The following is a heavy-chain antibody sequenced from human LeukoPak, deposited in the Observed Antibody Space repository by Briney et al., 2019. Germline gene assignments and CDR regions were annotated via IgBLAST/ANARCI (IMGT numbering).Heavy chain of an antibody. D-gene: IGHD6-19*01. J-gene: IGHJ4*02. Sequence: ASVKVSCKASGYTFTSYAMNWVRQAPGQGLEWMGWINTNTGNPTYAQGFTGRFVFSLDTSVSTAYLQISSLKAEDTAVYYCARVFSGWYEYYFDYWGQGTLVTVSS. CDR3: ARVFSGWYEYYFDY. CDR1: GYTFTSYA. V-gene: IGHV7-4-1*02. CDR2: INTNTGNP.